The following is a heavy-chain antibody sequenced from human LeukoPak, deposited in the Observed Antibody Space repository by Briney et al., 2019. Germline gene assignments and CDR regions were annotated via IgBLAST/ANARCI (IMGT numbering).Heavy chain of an antibody. Sequence: SETLSLTCTVSGGSISSATYYWDWIRQPPGKGLEWIGTIYYSGSTYYNPSLKSRVTISVDTSKNEFSLNLSSVTAADTAVYYCARRVVEFDFWGQGTLVTVSS. CDR2: IYYSGST. D-gene: IGHD2-2*01. V-gene: IGHV4-39*01. J-gene: IGHJ4*02. CDR1: GGSISSATYY. CDR3: ARRVVEFDF.